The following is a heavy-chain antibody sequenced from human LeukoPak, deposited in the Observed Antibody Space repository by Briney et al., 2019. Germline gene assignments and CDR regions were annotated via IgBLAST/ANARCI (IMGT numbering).Heavy chain of an antibody. J-gene: IGHJ4*02. CDR2: INHSGST. V-gene: IGHV4-34*01. CDR1: GGSFSGYY. Sequence: PSETLSLTCAVYGGSFSGYYWSWIRQPPGKGLEWIGEINHSGSTNYNPSLKSRVTISVDTSKNQFSLKLSSVTAADTAVYYCATATTGIADFDYWGQGTLVTVSS. D-gene: IGHD1-1*01. CDR3: ATATTGIADFDY.